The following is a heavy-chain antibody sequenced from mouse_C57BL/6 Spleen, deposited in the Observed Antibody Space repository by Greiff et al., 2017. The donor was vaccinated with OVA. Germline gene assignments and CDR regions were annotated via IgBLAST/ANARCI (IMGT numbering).Heavy chain of an antibody. J-gene: IGHJ4*01. CDR2: IYPGDGDT. D-gene: IGHD1-1*01. CDR3: ARRTGDYGSEDYAMDY. CDR1: GYAFSSSW. Sequence: QVQLKQSGPELVKPGASVKISCKASGYAFSSSWMNWVKQRPGKGLEWIGRIYPGDGDTNYNGKFKGKATLTADKSSSTAYMQLSSLTSEDSAVYFCARRTGDYGSEDYAMDYWGQGTSVTVSS. V-gene: IGHV1-82*01.